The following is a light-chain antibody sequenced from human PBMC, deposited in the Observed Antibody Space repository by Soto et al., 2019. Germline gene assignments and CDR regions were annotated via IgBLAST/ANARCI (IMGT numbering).Light chain of an antibody. CDR3: QQYGSSPRT. V-gene: IGKV3-20*01. Sequence: EIVLTQSPGTLSSSPGERATLSCRASQSIISSYLAWYQQKPGQAPRLLIYGASCMATGIPDRFSGSGSGTDFTLTISRLEPEDFAVFFCQQYGSSPRTFGQGTKVEIK. CDR1: QSIISSY. J-gene: IGKJ1*01. CDR2: GAS.